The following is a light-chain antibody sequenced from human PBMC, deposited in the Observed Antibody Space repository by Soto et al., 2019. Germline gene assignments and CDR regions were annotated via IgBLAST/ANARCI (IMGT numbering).Light chain of an antibody. V-gene: IGLV1-40*01. J-gene: IGLJ2*01. CDR3: QSYDSSLSGWKV. CDR2: GNS. CDR1: SSNIGAGYD. Sequence: QLVLTQPPSVSGAPGQRVTISCTGSSSNIGAGYDVHWYQQLPGTAPKLLIYGNSNRPSGVPDRFPGSKSGTSASLAITGLQAEDEADYYCQSYDSSLSGWKVFGGGTKLTVL.